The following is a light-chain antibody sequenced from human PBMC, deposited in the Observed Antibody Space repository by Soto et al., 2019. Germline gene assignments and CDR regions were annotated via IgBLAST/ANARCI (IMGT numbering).Light chain of an antibody. Sequence: DIQMTQSPSSVSGSVGDRVTITCRASQDVTTSLAWFQQNPGEAPRLLIYSASSLHRGVPSRFSGSGSGTDFTLTISSLQPEDFATYYCQQGNSFPLTFGGGTKVEIK. V-gene: IGKV1-12*01. J-gene: IGKJ4*01. CDR3: QQGNSFPLT. CDR2: SAS. CDR1: QDVTTS.